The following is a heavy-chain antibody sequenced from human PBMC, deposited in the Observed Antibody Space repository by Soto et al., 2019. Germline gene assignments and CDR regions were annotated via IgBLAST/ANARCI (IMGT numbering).Heavy chain of an antibody. CDR3: AKDRRTSVVWFLEFSDYYYCMHD. Sequence: GGSLRLSCAASGFTFSSYAMSWVRQAPGKGLECVSAISGSGGSTYYADSVKGWFTISRDNSKNTLYLQMIFLRAEVLVVYYFAKDRRTSVVWFLEFSDYYYCMHDWGQGIAVTVSS. D-gene: IGHD3-3*01. V-gene: IGHV3-23*01. CDR1: GFTFSSYA. J-gene: IGHJ6*02. CDR2: ISGSGGST.